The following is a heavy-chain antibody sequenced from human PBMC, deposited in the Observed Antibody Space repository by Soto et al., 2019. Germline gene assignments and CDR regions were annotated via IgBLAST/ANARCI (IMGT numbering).Heavy chain of an antibody. CDR1: GGSISSSSYY. D-gene: IGHD3-3*01. CDR3: ATQGTAETYYHFWSGYSVGSRCDW. J-gene: IGHJ4*02. Sequence: SETLALTCTVAGGSISSSSYYWGWIRQPPGKGLEWIGGIYYSGSTYYNRSLKSRGTISVDTSKSQFSVKLSSVTAADTAVYYCATQGTAETYYHFWSGYSVGSRCDWWSQGTLVTVSS. V-gene: IGHV4-39*01. CDR2: IYYSGST.